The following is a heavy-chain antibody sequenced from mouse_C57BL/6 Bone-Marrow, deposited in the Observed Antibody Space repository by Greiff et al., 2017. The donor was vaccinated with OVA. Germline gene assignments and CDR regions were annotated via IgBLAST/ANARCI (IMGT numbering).Heavy chain of an antibody. CDR2: IWSGGST. CDR3: ARNEGQRGRAWCAY. D-gene: IGHD3-3*01. J-gene: IGHJ3*01. Sequence: VKLMASGPGLVQPSQRLSITCTVSGFSLTSYGVHWVRQSPGKGLAWLGVIWSGGSTDYHAAFISRLSISKDNSKSQVFFKMNSLQAEDTAIDYCARNEGQRGRAWCAYWGQGTLVTGAA. CDR1: GFSLTSYG. V-gene: IGHV2-2*01.